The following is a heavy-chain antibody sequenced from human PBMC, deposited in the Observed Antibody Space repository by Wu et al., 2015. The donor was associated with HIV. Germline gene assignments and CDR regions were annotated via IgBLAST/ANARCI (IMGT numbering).Heavy chain of an antibody. CDR2: IIPIFGTA. CDR3: ARSTKGFMIVVVMMMTT. V-gene: IGHV1-69*12. Sequence: QVQLVQSGAEVKKPGSSVKVSCKASGGTFSSYAISWVRQAPGQGLEWMGGIIPIFGTANYAQKFQGRVTITADESTTTAYMELSSLRSEDTAVYYCARSTKGFMIVVVMMMTTWGQGTLVTVSS. CDR1: GGTFSSYA. J-gene: IGHJ4*02. D-gene: IGHD3-22*01.